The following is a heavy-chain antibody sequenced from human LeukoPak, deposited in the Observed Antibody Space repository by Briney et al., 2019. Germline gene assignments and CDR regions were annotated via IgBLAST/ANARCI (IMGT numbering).Heavy chain of an antibody. D-gene: IGHD3-10*01. CDR2: INPNSGGT. V-gene: IGHV1-2*02. CDR1: GYTFTGYY. Sequence: ASVKVSCKAPGYTFTGYYMHWVRQAPGQGLEWMGWINPNSGGTNYAQKFQGRVTMTRDTSISTAYMELSRLRSDDTAVYYCARYRFGNWSVRFDPWGQGTLVTVSS. CDR3: ARYRFGNWSVRFDP. J-gene: IGHJ5*02.